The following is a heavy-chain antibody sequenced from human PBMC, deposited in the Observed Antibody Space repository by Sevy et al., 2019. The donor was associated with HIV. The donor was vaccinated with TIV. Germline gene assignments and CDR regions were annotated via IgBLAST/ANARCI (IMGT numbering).Heavy chain of an antibody. CDR2: FDPEDGER. CDR1: GKNLNDLP. J-gene: IGHJ4*02. Sequence: ASVKVSCKVSGKNLNDLPMHWVRQAPGKGLEWMGRFDPEDGERIYAQMFQGRVTMTEDTSRDTAYMELNSLRSEDTAMYYCATTREYYEDNSGYLDYWGQGFLVTVSS. V-gene: IGHV1-24*01. D-gene: IGHD3-16*01. CDR3: ATTREYYEDNSGYLDY.